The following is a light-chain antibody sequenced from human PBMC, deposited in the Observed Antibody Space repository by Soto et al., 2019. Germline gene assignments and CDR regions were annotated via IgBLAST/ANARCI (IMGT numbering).Light chain of an antibody. CDR3: SSYTTSSTHWV. V-gene: IGLV2-14*01. CDR1: SSDVGCYNY. Sequence: QSALTQPASVSGSPGQSITISCTGTSSDVGCYNYVSWYQQHPGKAPKLMIYEVSNRPSGVSNRFSGSKSGNTASLTISGLQAEDEADYYCSSYTTSSTHWVFGGGTQLTVL. CDR2: EVS. J-gene: IGLJ3*02.